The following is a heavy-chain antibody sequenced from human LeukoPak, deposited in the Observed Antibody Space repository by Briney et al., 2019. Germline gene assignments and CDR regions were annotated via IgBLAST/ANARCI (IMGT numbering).Heavy chain of an antibody. V-gene: IGHV3-30*02. J-gene: IGHJ4*02. D-gene: IGHD1-26*01. CDR1: GFTFSSYS. CDR2: IRYDGSNK. Sequence: GGSLRLSCAASGFTFSSYSMNWVRQAPGKGLEWVAFIRYDGSNKYYADSVKGRFTISRDNSKNTLYLQMNSLRAEDTAVYYCAKDLSYSGAPPLWGQGTLVTVSS. CDR3: AKDLSYSGAPPL.